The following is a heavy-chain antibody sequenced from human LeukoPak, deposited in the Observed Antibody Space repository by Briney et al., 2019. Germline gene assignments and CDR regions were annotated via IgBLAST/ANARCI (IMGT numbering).Heavy chain of an antibody. D-gene: IGHD3-3*01. CDR2: IYYSGST. Sequence: SETLPLTCTVSGGSISSGSYYWGWIRQPPGKGLEWIGSIYYSGSTYYNPSLKSRVTISVDTSKNQFSLKLSSVTAVDTAVYYCARLTSFHYFDYWGQGTLVTVSS. J-gene: IGHJ4*02. CDR1: GGSISSGSYY. V-gene: IGHV4-39*01. CDR3: ARLTSFHYFDY.